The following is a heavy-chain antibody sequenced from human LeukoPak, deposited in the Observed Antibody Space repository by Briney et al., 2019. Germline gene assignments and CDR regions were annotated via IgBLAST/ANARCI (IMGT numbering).Heavy chain of an antibody. CDR2: IYHSGST. J-gene: IGHJ4*02. CDR1: GGSISSSNW. D-gene: IGHD5-18*01. Sequence: SGTLSLTCAVSGGSISSSNWWSWVRQPPGKGLEWIGEIYHSGSTNYNPSLKSRVTISVDTSKNQFSLKLSSVTAADTAVYYCARTSGYSYGYALFDYWGQGTLVTVSS. CDR3: ARTSGYSYGYALFDY. V-gene: IGHV4-4*02.